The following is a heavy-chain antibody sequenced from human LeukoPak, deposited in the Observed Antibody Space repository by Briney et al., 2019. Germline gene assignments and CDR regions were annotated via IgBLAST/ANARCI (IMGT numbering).Heavy chain of an antibody. D-gene: IGHD1-26*01. CDR1: GFTFSGSA. CDR3: TSPSEIVGATTGDY. CDR2: IRSKANSYAT. J-gene: IGHJ4*02. V-gene: IGHV3-73*01. Sequence: GGSLRLSCAASGFTFSGSAMHWVRQASGKGLEWVGRIRSKANSYATAYAASVKGRFTISRDDSKNTAYLQMNSLKTEDTAVYYCTSPSEIVGATTGDYWGQGTLVTVSS.